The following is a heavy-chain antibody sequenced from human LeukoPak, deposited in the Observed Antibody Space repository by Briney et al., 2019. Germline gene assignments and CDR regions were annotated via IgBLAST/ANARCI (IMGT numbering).Heavy chain of an antibody. J-gene: IGHJ3*02. CDR2: IYYSGST. V-gene: IGHV4-59*01. D-gene: IGHD3-16*02. CDR3: ARDRYHAFDI. CDR1: GGSISSYY. Sequence: PSETLSLTCTVSGGSISSYYWSWIRQPPGKGLEWIGYIYYSGSTNYNPSLKSRVTISVDTSKNQFSLKLSSVTAADTAVYYCARDRYHAFDIWGQGTMVTVSS.